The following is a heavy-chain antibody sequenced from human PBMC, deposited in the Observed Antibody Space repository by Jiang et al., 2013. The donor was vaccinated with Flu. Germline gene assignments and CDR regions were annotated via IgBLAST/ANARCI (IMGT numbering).Heavy chain of an antibody. CDR3: ARSGSGGSWNAAKLDY. CDR2: IYYSGNT. J-gene: IGHJ4*02. D-gene: IGHD2-15*01. Sequence: GSGLVKPSETLSLTCTVSGGSISSYYWSWIRQPPGKGLEWIGYIYYSGNTNYNPSLESRVTILVDTSKNQFSLKLNSVSAADTAVYYCARSGSGGSWNAAKLDYWGRGTLVTVSS. V-gene: IGHV4-59*01. CDR1: GGSISSYY.